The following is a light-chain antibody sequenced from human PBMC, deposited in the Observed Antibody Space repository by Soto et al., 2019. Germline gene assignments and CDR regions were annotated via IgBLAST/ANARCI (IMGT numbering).Light chain of an antibody. CDR2: GAS. J-gene: IGKJ5*01. Sequence: DIQMTQSPSAMSASVGDRVTITCRASQGINNYLAWFQQRPGKVPQRLIYGASSLQSGVPSRFSGSGSGTDFTLTISSLQPEDFATYFCQQSYSTPITFGQGTRLEI. V-gene: IGKV1-17*03. CDR1: QGINNY. CDR3: QQSYSTPIT.